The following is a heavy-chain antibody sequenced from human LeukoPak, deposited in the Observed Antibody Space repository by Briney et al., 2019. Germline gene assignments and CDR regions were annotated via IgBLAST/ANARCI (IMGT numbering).Heavy chain of an antibody. V-gene: IGHV4-38-2*01. CDR2: LYHSDSA. CDR1: GYSISNGYY. D-gene: IGHD2-15*01. CDR3: ARVLCSAGSCYPLN. Sequence: PSETLSLTCAVSGYSISNGYYWVWIRQPPGRGLEWIGSLYHSDSAYYNTSLRSRVSMSVDTSKNQFSLKLSSVIAAGTAVYYCARVLCSAGSCYPLNWGQGTLVTVSS. J-gene: IGHJ4*02.